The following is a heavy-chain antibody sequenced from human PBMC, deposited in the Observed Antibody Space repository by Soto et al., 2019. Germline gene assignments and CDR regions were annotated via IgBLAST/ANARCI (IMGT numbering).Heavy chain of an antibody. V-gene: IGHV5-51*01. CDR3: ARKDSSTPKHYYYYGMDV. CDR1: GYSFTSYW. CDR2: IYPGDSDT. Sequence: PGESLKISCKGSGYSFTSYWIGWVRQMPGKGLEWMGIIYPGDSDTRYSPSFQGQVTISADKSISTAYPQWSSLKASDTAMYYCARKDSSTPKHYYYYGMDVWGQGTPVTVSS. D-gene: IGHD6-13*01. J-gene: IGHJ6*02.